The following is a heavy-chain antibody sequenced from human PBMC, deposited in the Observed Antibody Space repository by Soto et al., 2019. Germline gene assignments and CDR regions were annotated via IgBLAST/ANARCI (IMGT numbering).Heavy chain of an antibody. Sequence: GGSLRLSCAASGFTFSSYSMNWVRQAPGKGLEWVSSISSSSSYIYYADSVKGRFTISRDNAKNSLYLQMNSLRAEDTAVYYCAREPTWGSSFDYWGQGTLVTVSS. V-gene: IGHV3-21*01. CDR3: AREPTWGSSFDY. D-gene: IGHD3-16*01. J-gene: IGHJ4*02. CDR2: ISSSSSYI. CDR1: GFTFSSYS.